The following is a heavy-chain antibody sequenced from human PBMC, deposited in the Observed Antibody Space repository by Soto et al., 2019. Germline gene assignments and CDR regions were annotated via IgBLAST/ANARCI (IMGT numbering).Heavy chain of an antibody. CDR1: GFTFSNAW. D-gene: IGHD6-6*01. CDR2: IKSKTDGGTT. Sequence: GGSLRLSCAASGFTFSNAWMSWVRQAPGKGLEWVGRIKSKTDGGTTDYAAPVKGRFTISRDDSKNTLYLQMNSLKTEVTAVYYCTTDGYSSSSYFDYWGQGTLVTVSS. V-gene: IGHV3-15*01. CDR3: TTDGYSSSSYFDY. J-gene: IGHJ4*02.